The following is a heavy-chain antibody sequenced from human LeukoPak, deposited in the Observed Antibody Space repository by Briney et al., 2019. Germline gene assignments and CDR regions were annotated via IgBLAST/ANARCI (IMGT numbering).Heavy chain of an antibody. Sequence: GGSLRLSCAASGIIFSDYAMSWGRQAPGKGLEWVSVVSSSDGSTDYADSVQGRFTISRDNSKEMLYLHMNSLRAEDSAVYFCAKGKTPSSYAALDYWGRGTLVTVSS. CDR1: GIIFSDYA. J-gene: IGHJ4*02. D-gene: IGHD2-2*01. CDR3: AKGKTPSSYAALDY. V-gene: IGHV3-23*01. CDR2: VSSSDGST.